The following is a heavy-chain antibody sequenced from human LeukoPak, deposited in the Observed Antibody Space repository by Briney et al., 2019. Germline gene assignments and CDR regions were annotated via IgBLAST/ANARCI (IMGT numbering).Heavy chain of an antibody. CDR3: ARGKYYYYYYMDV. J-gene: IGHJ6*03. V-gene: IGHV1-69*01. Sequence: SSVKVSCKASGGTVCNYAISWVRQAPRQGLEWMGGIIPIFGTANYEQKFQGRVTITADESTSTAYMELSSLRSEDTAVYYCARGKYYYYYYMDVWGKGTTVTISS. CDR2: IIPIFGTA. CDR1: GGTVCNYA.